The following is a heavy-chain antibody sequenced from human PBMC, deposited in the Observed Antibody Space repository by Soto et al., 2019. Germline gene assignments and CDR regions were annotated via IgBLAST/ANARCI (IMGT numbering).Heavy chain of an antibody. CDR3: AKGVYYDNSGYLDFDH. J-gene: IGHJ4*02. D-gene: IGHD3-22*01. CDR2: VSGSGGST. CDR1: GFTFSTYA. Sequence: EVQLLESGGGLVQPGGSLRLSCAASGFTFSTYAMSWVRQAPGKGLEWVSAVSGSGGSTYNADSVKGRFTISRDNSKNTLYLHMNSLGAEDTAVYYCAKGVYYDNSGYLDFDHWGQGTLVTVSS. V-gene: IGHV3-23*01.